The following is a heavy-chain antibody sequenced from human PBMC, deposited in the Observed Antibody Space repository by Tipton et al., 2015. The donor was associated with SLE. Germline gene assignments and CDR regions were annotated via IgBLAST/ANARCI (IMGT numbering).Heavy chain of an antibody. CDR2: IYSGGST. Sequence: VQLVQSGGGLIQPGGSLRLSCAASGFIVSSNYMSWVRQAPGKGLEWVSIIYSGGSTYYADSVRGRFIISRDNSKNTLYLQMNSLRAEDTAVYYCARALGSSGYAEGDFDYWGQGTPVTVSS. V-gene: IGHV3-53*01. CDR3: ARALGSSGYAEGDFDY. J-gene: IGHJ4*02. CDR1: GFIVSSNY. D-gene: IGHD5-12*01.